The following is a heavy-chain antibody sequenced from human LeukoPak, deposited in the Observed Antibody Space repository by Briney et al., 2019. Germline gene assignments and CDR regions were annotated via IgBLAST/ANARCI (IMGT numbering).Heavy chain of an antibody. V-gene: IGHV4-34*01. CDR3: ARGGELLWFGELLESYFDY. J-gene: IGHJ4*02. Sequence: PWETLSLTCAVYGGSFSGYYQSRIRQPPGKGLEWFGEINHSGSTNYNPSLKSRVTISVDTSKNQFSLKLSSVTAADTAVYYCARGGELLWFGELLESYFDYWGQGTLVTVSS. CDR2: INHSGST. CDR1: GGSFSGYY. D-gene: IGHD3-10*01.